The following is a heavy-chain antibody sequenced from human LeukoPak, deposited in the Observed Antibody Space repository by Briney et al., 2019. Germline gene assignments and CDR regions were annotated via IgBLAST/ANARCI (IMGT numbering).Heavy chain of an antibody. V-gene: IGHV3-23*01. Sequence: PGGSLRLSCAASGFTFSSYAMSWVRQAPGKGLEWVSAISGSGGSTYYADSVKGRFTISRENSKNTLYLQMNSLRGEDTAVYYCAKISLRRDYYDSSGYGFDIWGQGTMVTVSS. CDR3: AKISLRRDYYDSSGYGFDI. CDR1: GFTFSSYA. D-gene: IGHD3-22*01. J-gene: IGHJ3*02. CDR2: ISGSGGST.